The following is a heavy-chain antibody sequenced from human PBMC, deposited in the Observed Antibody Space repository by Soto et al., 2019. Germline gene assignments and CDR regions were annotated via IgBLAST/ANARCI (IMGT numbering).Heavy chain of an antibody. CDR1: GGSISSYY. Sequence: QVQLQESGPGLVKPSETLSLTCTVSGGSISSYYWSWIRQPPGKGLEWIGYIYYSGSTNYNPSLKSRVHISVDTSKNQFSLKLSSVTAAETAVYYCARGFTVTPYNWFDPWGQGTLVTVSS. D-gene: IGHD4-17*01. CDR3: ARGFTVTPYNWFDP. J-gene: IGHJ5*02. CDR2: IYYSGST. V-gene: IGHV4-59*01.